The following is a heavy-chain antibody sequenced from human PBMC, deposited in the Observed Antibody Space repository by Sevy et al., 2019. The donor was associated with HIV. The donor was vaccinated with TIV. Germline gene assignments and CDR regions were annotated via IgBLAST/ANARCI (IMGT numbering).Heavy chain of an antibody. D-gene: IGHD6-19*01. V-gene: IGHV3-48*02. CDR1: GFTFSSYS. J-gene: IGHJ6*02. CDR3: ARDRPPGRWLVPYYYGMDV. CDR2: ISSSSTI. Sequence: GGSLRLSCAAPGFTFSSYSMNWVRQAPGKGLEWVSYISSSSTIYYADSVKGRFTISRDNAKNSLYLQMNSLRDEDTAVYYCARDRPPGRWLVPYYYGMDVWGQGTTVTVSS.